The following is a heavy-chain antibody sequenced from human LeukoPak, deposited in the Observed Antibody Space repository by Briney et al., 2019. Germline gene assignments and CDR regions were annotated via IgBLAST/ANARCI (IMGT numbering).Heavy chain of an antibody. CDR2: ISSSGTIT. D-gene: IGHD1-26*01. Sequence: GGSLRLSCVASGFTFSDYYMTWVRQTPEKGLEWVTHISSSGTITYFADPVKGRFTLSRDNAKNSLFLQMNSLRVEDTGVYFCARVGSTVAAGILDYWGQGILVTVSS. CDR1: GFTFSDYY. CDR3: ARVGSTVAAGILDY. J-gene: IGHJ4*02. V-gene: IGHV3-11*01.